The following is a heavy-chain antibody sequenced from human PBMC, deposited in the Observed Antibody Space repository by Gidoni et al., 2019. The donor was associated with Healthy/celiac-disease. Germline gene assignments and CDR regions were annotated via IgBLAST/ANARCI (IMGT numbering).Heavy chain of an antibody. V-gene: IGHV3-30*18. Sequence: GKGLEWVAVISYDGSNKYYADSVKGRFTISRDNSKNTLYLQMNSLRADETAVYYCAKDGVSGYDYYYYVMYVWGQGTTVTVS. CDR2: ISYDGSNK. D-gene: IGHD5-12*01. CDR3: AKDGVSGYDYYYYVMYV. J-gene: IGHJ6*02.